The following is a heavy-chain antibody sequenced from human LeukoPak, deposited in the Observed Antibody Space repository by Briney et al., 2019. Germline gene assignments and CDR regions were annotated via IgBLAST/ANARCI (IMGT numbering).Heavy chain of an antibody. D-gene: IGHD3-22*01. CDR1: GGTFSSYA. CDR2: IIPIFGTA. Sequence: ASVKASCTASGGTFSSYAISWVRQAPGQGLEWMGGIIPIFGTANYAQKFQGRVTITADESTSTAYMELSSLRSEDTAVYYCARETHYYDSSGYKFLDIWGQGTMVTVSS. J-gene: IGHJ3*02. CDR3: ARETHYYDSSGYKFLDI. V-gene: IGHV1-69*01.